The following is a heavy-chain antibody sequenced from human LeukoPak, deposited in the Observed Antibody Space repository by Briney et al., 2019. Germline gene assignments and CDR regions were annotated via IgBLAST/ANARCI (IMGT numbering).Heavy chain of an antibody. CDR3: ARSDYYYYSMDV. CDR1: GYIFTGYY. J-gene: IGHJ6*03. Sequence: ASVKVSCKASGYIFTGYYMQWVRQAPGQGLEWMGWINPNSGGTNYAQKFQGRVTMTRDTSISTAYMELSRLRSDDTAVYYCARSDYYYYSMDVWGKGTTVTVSS. V-gene: IGHV1-2*02. CDR2: INPNSGGT.